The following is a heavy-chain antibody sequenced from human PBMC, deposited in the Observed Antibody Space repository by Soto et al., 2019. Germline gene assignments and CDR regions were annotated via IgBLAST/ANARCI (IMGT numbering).Heavy chain of an antibody. V-gene: IGHV4-39*01. CDR3: ARVGVFQNGYFFDY. D-gene: IGHD3-16*01. CDR2: IYDIGST. CDR1: GGSISSSIYY. Sequence: KTSETLSLTCTVSGGSISSSIYYWGWIRQPPGKGLEWIATIYDIGSTYYNPSLKSRVTISVDTSKNQFSLDLSSVTAADTAVYYCARVGVFQNGYFFDYWGQGTLVTVSS. J-gene: IGHJ4*02.